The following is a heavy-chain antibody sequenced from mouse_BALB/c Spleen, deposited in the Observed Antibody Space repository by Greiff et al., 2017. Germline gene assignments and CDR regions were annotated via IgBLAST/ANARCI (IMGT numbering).Heavy chain of an antibody. CDR3: TRDYGSSYMYWFAY. Sequence: GPVLVQPGASVKVSCKASGYAFTSYNMYWVKQSHGKSLEWIGNIYPGSGSTNYDEKFKSKATLTVDTSSSTAYMQLSSLTSEDSAVYYCTRDYGSSYMYWFAYWGQGTLVTVSA. CDR1: GYAFTSYN. D-gene: IGHD1-1*01. V-gene: IGHV1S22*01. CDR2: IYPGSGST. J-gene: IGHJ3*01.